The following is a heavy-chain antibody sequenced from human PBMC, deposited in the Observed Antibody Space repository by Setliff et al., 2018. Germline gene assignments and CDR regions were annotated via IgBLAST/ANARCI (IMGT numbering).Heavy chain of an antibody. V-gene: IGHV4-34*01. J-gene: IGHJ5*02. CDR3: ARGKGSWVLLRWFDP. CDR2: INHSGST. CDR1: GGSFSGYY. Sequence: KPSETLSLTCAAYGGSFSGYYWTWIRQPPGKGLEWIGEINHSGSTNYNPSLKSRVTISVDTSKNQFSLKLSSVTAADTAVYYCARGKGSWVLLRWFDPWGQGTLVTVSS. D-gene: IGHD3-10*01.